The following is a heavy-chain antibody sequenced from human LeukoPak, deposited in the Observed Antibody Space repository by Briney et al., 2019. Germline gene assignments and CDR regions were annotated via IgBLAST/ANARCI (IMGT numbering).Heavy chain of an antibody. CDR3: VKGLHLFDV. J-gene: IGHJ6*02. CDR1: GFTSSDYA. V-gene: IGHV3-23*01. CDR2: IAYIGT. D-gene: IGHD2-15*01. Sequence: GGSLRLSCAASGFTSSDYAMTWVRQTPGQDLEWVSTIAYIGTYYADSVRGRFTISRDDSKDTLYLQMNNLRAEDSAVYYCVKGLHLFDVWGQGTTVTVSS.